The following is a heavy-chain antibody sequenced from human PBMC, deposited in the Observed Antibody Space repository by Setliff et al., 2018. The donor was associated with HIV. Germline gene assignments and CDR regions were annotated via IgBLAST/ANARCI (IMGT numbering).Heavy chain of an antibody. CDR3: ARHFYTTSWYSGTYWYLDL. CDR2: TYNSENI. CDR1: NGSINDYY. V-gene: IGHV4-59*12. J-gene: IGHJ2*01. Sequence: SETLSLTCSMSNGSINDYYWSWIRQSPGKGLEWIGSTYNSENIYYNPSLKSRVTVSVDTSKNQFSLRLTSVTAADTAVYFCARHFYTTSWYSGTYWYLDLWGRGTLVTVSS. D-gene: IGHD2-15*01.